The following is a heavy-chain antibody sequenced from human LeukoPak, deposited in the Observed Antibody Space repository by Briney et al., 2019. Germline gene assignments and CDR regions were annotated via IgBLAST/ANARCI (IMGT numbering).Heavy chain of an antibody. CDR1: GYTFTGYY. D-gene: IGHD5-18*01. J-gene: IGHJ6*02. CDR3: ARGPELGDSYGYPGYYYGMDV. CDR2: INPNSGGT. V-gene: IGHV1-2*02. Sequence: ASVNVSFKASGYTFTGYYMHWVRQAPGQGLEWMGWINPNSGGTNYAQKFQGRVTMTRDTSISTAYMELSRLRSDDTAVYYCARGPELGDSYGYPGYYYGMDVWGQGTTVTVSS.